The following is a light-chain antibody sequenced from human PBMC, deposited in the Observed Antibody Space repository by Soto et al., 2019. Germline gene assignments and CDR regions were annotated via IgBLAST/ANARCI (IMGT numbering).Light chain of an antibody. Sequence: EIVMTQSPATLSVSPGERATLSCRASQSVSSNLAWYRQKPGQAPRLLIYGASTGATGIPARFSGSGSGTEFTLTISSLQSEDFAVYYCQQYNNWLWTFGQGTKV. V-gene: IGKV3-15*01. CDR2: GAS. J-gene: IGKJ1*01. CDR1: QSVSSN. CDR3: QQYNNWLWT.